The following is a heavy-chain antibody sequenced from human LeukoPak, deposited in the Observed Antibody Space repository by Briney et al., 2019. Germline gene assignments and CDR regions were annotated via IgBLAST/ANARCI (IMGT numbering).Heavy chain of an antibody. CDR2: IKQDGSEK. V-gene: IGHV3-7*04. Sequence: PGESLRLSCATSGFTFSIYSMNWVRQAPGKGLEWVANIKQDGSEKYYVDSVKGRFTISRDNAKKSLYLQMNSLRAEDTAVYYCARETEMANLDYWGQGTLVTVSS. CDR1: GFTFSIYS. D-gene: IGHD5-24*01. J-gene: IGHJ4*02. CDR3: ARETEMANLDY.